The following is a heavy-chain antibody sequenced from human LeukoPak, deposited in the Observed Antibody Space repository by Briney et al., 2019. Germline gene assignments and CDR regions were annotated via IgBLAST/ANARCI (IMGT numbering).Heavy chain of an antibody. CDR2: INHSGST. J-gene: IGHJ4*02. CDR1: GGSFSADY. V-gene: IGHV4-34*01. Sequence: KPSETLSLTCAVYGGSFSADYWSWMRQPPGKGLEWIGEINHSGSTNYNPSLKSRVTISVDTSKNQFSLKLSSVTAADTAVYYCARGTRPRYYYDSSGYYRYWGQGTLVTVSS. D-gene: IGHD3-22*01. CDR3: ARGTRPRYYYDSSGYYRY.